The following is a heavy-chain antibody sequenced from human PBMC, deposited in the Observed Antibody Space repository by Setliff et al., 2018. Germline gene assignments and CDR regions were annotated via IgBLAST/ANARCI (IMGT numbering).Heavy chain of an antibody. Sequence: PSETLSLTCTVSGGSISSSSYYWGWIRQPPGKGLEWIGSIYYSGSPYYNPSLKSRVTISVDTSKNQFSLKLSSVTAADTAVYYCASWYYDFWSGYYIPGYFDYWGQGTLVTVSS. CDR3: ASWYYDFWSGYYIPGYFDY. CDR2: IYYSGSP. V-gene: IGHV4-39*01. D-gene: IGHD3-3*01. CDR1: GGSISSSSYY. J-gene: IGHJ4*02.